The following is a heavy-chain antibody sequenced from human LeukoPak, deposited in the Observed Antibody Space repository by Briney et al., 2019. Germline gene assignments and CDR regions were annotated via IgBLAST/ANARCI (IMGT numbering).Heavy chain of an antibody. CDR3: ASLLYSSGWGAFDI. V-gene: IGHV1-46*01. CDR1: GYTFTSYY. J-gene: IGHJ3*02. Sequence: ASVTVSCTASGYTFTSYYMHWVRQAPGQGLEWMGIINPSGGSTSYAQKFQGRVTMTRDMSTSTVYMELSSLRSEDTAVYYCASLLYSSGWGAFDIWGQGTMVTVSS. D-gene: IGHD6-19*01. CDR2: INPSGGST.